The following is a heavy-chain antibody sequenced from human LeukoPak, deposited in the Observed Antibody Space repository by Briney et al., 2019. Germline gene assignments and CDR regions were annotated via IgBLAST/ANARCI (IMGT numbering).Heavy chain of an antibody. Sequence: GGSLRLSCAASGFTFSSYAMSWVRQAPGKGLEWVSAISGSGGSTYCADSVKGRFTISRDNSKNTLYLQMNSLRAEDTAVYYCGIAAAGVGAFDIWGQGTMVTVSS. J-gene: IGHJ3*02. CDR3: GIAAAGVGAFDI. V-gene: IGHV3-23*01. CDR2: ISGSGGST. D-gene: IGHD6-13*01. CDR1: GFTFSSYA.